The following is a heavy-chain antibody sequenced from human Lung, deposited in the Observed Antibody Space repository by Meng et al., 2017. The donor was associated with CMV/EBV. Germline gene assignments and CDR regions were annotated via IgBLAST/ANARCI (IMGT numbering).Heavy chain of an antibody. Sequence: SCAASGFPFSTYTMHWVRQAPGKVLEWVAIISYDGSNKNYEDSVKGRITVSRDNPKNTLYLEMTNLRAEDTAIYYCARDHLMSSGSSSLDAWGQGALVTVSS. V-gene: IGHV3-30*04. CDR3: ARDHLMSSGSSSLDA. CDR1: GFPFSTYT. D-gene: IGHD6-6*01. J-gene: IGHJ5*02. CDR2: ISYDGSNK.